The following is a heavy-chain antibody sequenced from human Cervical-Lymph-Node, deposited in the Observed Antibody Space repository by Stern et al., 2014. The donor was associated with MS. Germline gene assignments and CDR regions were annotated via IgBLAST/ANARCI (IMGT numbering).Heavy chain of an antibody. CDR3: AKAVAGYWYFDL. J-gene: IGHJ2*01. Sequence: EVQLVESGGGLVQPGGSLRLSCAASGFTLSSYAMSCVRQAPGKGLEWDSGISGTGGSAYYADPAKGRRTISRDNSKNTLYLQMNSLRAEDTGVYYCAKAVAGYWYFDLWGRGTLVTVSS. CDR2: ISGTGGSA. V-gene: IGHV3-23*04. CDR1: GFTLSSYA. D-gene: IGHD6-19*01.